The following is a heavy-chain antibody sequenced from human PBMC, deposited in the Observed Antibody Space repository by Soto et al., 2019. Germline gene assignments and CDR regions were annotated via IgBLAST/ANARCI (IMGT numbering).Heavy chain of an antibody. J-gene: IGHJ6*03. CDR1: GFTFSSYG. CDR2: ISYDGSNK. D-gene: IGHD3-3*01. Sequence: GGSLRLSCAASGFTFSSYGMHWVRQAPGKGLEWVAVISYDGSNKYYADSVKGRFTMSRDNSKNTLYLQMNSLRAEDTAVYYCARPLRFLEWLPLYYYYYMDVWGKGTTVTVSS. V-gene: IGHV3-30*03. CDR3: ARPLRFLEWLPLYYYYYMDV.